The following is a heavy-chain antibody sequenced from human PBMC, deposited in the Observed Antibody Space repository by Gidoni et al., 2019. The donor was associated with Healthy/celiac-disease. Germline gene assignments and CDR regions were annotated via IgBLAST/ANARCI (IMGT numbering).Heavy chain of an antibody. CDR3: ARVRHDFWSGYSWIYGMDV. V-gene: IGHV3-33*01. CDR2: IWYDGSNK. Sequence: QVQLVESGGGVVQPGRSLRLSCAASGFTFSSYGMHWVRQAPGKGLEWVAVIWYDGSNKYYADSVKGRFTISRDNSKNTLYLQMNSLRAEDTAVYYCARVRHDFWSGYSWIYGMDVWGQGTTVTVSS. CDR1: GFTFSSYG. D-gene: IGHD3-3*01. J-gene: IGHJ6*02.